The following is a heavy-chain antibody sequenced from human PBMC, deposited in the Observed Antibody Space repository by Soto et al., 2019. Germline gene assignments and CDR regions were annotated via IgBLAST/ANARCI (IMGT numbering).Heavy chain of an antibody. CDR3: ARGGSGGNFDY. D-gene: IGHD6-19*01. V-gene: IGHV1-69*13. Sequence: SVKSSCTASGGTFISYAISWVRRAPGQGLEWMGGIIPIFGTANYAQKFQGRVTITADESTSTAYMELSSLRSEDTAVYYCARGGSGGNFDYWGQGTLVTVSS. CDR2: IIPIFGTA. J-gene: IGHJ4*02. CDR1: GGTFISYA.